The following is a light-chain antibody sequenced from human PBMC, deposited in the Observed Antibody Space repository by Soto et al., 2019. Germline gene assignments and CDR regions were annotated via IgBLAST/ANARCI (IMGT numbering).Light chain of an antibody. CDR3: QVWDSTSDLAV. V-gene: IGLV1-40*01. CDR1: SSNLGAGYD. Sequence: QSVLTQPPSVSGAPGQRVTLSCTGNSSNLGAGYDVHWYQQLPGAAPKLVIFGNRNRPSGVPERFSGSKSGTSASLAISRVEAGDEADYYCQVWDSTSDLAVFGTGTKLTVL. CDR2: GNR. J-gene: IGLJ1*01.